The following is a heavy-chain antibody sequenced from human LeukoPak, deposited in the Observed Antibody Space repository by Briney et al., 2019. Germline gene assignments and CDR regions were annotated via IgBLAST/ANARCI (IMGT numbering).Heavy chain of an antibody. CDR2: ISGSGGST. V-gene: IGHV3-23*01. J-gene: IGHJ3*02. CDR1: GFTFSSYA. CDR3: AREAVPAAILFVPGDYGGNSGDAFDI. Sequence: GGSLRLSCAASGFTFSSYAMSWVRQAPGKGLEWVSAISGSGGSTYYADSVKGRFTISRDNSKNTLYLQMNSLRAEDTAVYYCAREAVPAAILFVPGDYGGNSGDAFDIWGQGTMVTVSS. D-gene: IGHD4-23*01.